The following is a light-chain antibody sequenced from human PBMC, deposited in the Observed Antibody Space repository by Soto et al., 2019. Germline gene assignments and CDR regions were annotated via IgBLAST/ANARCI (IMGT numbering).Light chain of an antibody. CDR1: QGINSY. Sequence: DIQLTQSPSFQSASVGDRVTITCRASQGINSYLAWYQQKPGKAPKLLIYAASTLQSGVPSRFSGSGSGTEFTLTISSLQPEDFATYYCQQLNSYPRITFGQGTRLEIK. CDR2: AAS. V-gene: IGKV1-9*01. J-gene: IGKJ5*01. CDR3: QQLNSYPRIT.